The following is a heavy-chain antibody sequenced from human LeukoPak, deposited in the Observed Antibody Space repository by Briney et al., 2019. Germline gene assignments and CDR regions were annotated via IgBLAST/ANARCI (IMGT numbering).Heavy chain of an antibody. CDR3: ARGGGRRYSSSPRKVYNWFDP. CDR2: INHSGST. V-gene: IGHV4-34*01. CDR1: GGSFSGYY. Sequence: SETLSLTCAVYGGSFSGYYWSWIRQPPGKGLEWIGEINHSGSTNYNPSLKRRVTISVDTSKNQFSLKLSSVTAADTAVYYCARGGGRRYSSSPRKVYNWFDPWGQGTLVTVSS. J-gene: IGHJ5*02. D-gene: IGHD6-13*01.